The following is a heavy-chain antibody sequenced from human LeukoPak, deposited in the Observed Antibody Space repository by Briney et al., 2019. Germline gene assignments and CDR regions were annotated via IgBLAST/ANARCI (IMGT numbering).Heavy chain of an antibody. Sequence: SSETLSLTCTVSGVSISSSNSYWGWIRQPPGKELEWIGSIYYSGNTYYNASLKSQVSISIDTSKNQFSLKLTSVTAADTAVYYCARQTGSGLFILPGGQGTLVTVSS. V-gene: IGHV4-39*01. J-gene: IGHJ4*02. CDR1: GVSISSSNSY. CDR2: IYYSGNT. D-gene: IGHD3/OR15-3a*01. CDR3: ARQTGSGLFILP.